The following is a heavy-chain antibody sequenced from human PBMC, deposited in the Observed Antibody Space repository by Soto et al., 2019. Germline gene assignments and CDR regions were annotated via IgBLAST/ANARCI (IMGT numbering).Heavy chain of an antibody. CDR3: ARTYYNYYYMDV. V-gene: IGHV1-18*01. Sequence: ASLKVSCKASGYTFTSYGISWVRQAPGQGLEWMGWISAYNGNTNYAQKLQGRVTMTTDTSTSTAYMELRSLRSDDTAVYYCARTYYNYYYMDVWGKGTTVTVSS. J-gene: IGHJ6*03. CDR1: GYTFTSYG. CDR2: ISAYNGNT.